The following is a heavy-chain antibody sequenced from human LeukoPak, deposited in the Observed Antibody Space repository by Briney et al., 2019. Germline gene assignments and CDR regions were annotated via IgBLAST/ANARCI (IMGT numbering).Heavy chain of an antibody. CDR2: ISPTGSTT. Sequence: GGSLRLSYTASGFSFSGHWMHWARQLPGKGLVWVSRISPTGSTTSYADSVKGRFTVSRDNAKNTLYLQVNNLRAEDTAVYYCARGPNSNWSGLDFWGQGTLLTVSS. CDR3: ARGPNSNWSGLDF. V-gene: IGHV3-74*01. CDR1: GFSFSGHW. D-gene: IGHD6-6*01. J-gene: IGHJ4*02.